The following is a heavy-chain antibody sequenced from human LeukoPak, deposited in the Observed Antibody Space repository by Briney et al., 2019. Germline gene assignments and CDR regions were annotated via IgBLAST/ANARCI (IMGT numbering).Heavy chain of an antibody. CDR2: VYSSGST. CDR3: ARAYSSSWLEMGRFESFQH. V-gene: IGHV4-4*07. D-gene: IGHD6-13*01. CDR1: GYSISSGYS. Sequence: SETLSLTCAVSGYSISSGYSWSWIRQPAGKRLEWIGHVYSSGSTNYNPSLKSRVTMSVDTSKNQFSLKLSSVTAADTAVYYCARAYSSSWLEMGRFESFQHWGQGTLVTVSS. J-gene: IGHJ1*01.